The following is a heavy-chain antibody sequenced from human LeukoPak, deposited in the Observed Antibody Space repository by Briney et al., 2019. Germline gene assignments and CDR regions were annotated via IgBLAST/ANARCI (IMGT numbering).Heavy chain of an antibody. CDR1: GYSISSGYY. V-gene: IGHV4-38-2*02. D-gene: IGHD4-17*01. CDR3: ARGSWGTVTTFYFDY. CDR2: IYHSGST. Sequence: PSETLSLTCTVSGYSISSGYYRGWIRQPPGKGLEWIGSIYHSGSTYYNPSLKSRVTISVDTSKNQFSLKLSSVTAADTAVYYCARGSWGTVTTFYFDYWGQGTLVTVSS. J-gene: IGHJ4*02.